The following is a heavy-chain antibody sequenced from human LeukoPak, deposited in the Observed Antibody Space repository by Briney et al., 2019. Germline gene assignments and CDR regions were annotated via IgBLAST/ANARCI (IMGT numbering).Heavy chain of an antibody. CDR1: GFTFSAYA. V-gene: IGHV3-23*01. D-gene: IGHD6-19*01. Sequence: PGGSLRLSCAASGFTFSAYAMSWVRQVPGKGLDWVASISGSAGSTNYADSVKGRFTISRDNSRNTLDLQMSSLRAEDSAIYYCAKGSIAVAGNHYFDYWGQGTLVTASS. CDR2: ISGSAGST. J-gene: IGHJ4*02. CDR3: AKGSIAVAGNHYFDY.